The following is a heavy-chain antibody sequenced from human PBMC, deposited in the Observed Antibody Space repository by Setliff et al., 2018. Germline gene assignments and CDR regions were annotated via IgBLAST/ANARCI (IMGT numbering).Heavy chain of an antibody. V-gene: IGHV4-61*10. CDR1: GGSVGNSYYY. J-gene: IGHJ4*02. CDR3: ARDRTYYASGTYTRWFDY. Sequence: SETLSLTCTVSGGSVGNSYYYWNWIRQPAGKGLEWIGRIYTTWSTNYNPSLRSRVSISLDTSKSQFFLKLNSVTAADTAVYYCARDRTYYASGTYTRWFDYWGQGSLVTVSS. D-gene: IGHD3-10*01. CDR2: IYTTWST.